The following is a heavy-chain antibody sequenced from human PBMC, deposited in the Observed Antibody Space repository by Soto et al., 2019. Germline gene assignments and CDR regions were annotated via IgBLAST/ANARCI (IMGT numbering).Heavy chain of an antibody. CDR3: TGAEQLPRSWFDP. J-gene: IGHJ5*02. Sequence: SQTLSLTCGVYGGSIRNYYWIWICHPPGKGLEWMGEVNHSGAATYDPSPQSRLTISLDTSSNPFSLKMASVTAADTAMFFCTGAEQLPRSWFDPWGQGSQVTVSS. CDR2: VNHSGAA. D-gene: IGHD6-6*01. V-gene: IGHV4-34*01. CDR1: GGSIRNYY.